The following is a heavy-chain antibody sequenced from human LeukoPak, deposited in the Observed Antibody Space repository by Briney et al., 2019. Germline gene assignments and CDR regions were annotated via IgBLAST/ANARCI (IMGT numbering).Heavy chain of an antibody. CDR2: INHSGST. CDR3: AISSGYYWDDAFDI. V-gene: IGHV4-34*01. J-gene: IGHJ3*02. Sequence: SETLSLTCAVYGGSFSGYYWSWIRQPPGKGLEWIGEINHSGSTNYNPSLKSRVTISVDTSKNQFSLKLSSVTAADTAVYYCAISSGYYWDDAFDIWGQGTMVTVSS. CDR1: GGSFSGYY. D-gene: IGHD3-22*01.